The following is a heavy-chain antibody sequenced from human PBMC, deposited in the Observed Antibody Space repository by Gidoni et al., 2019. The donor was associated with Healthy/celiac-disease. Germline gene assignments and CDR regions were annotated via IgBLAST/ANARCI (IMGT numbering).Heavy chain of an antibody. J-gene: IGHJ4*02. Sequence: QVQLVQSGAEVKKPGASVKVSCKASGYTFTSYAMHWVRQAPGQRLEWMGWINAGNGNTKYSQKFQGRVTITRDTSASTAYMELSSLRSEDTAVYYCARDRSGLTTVTTSIDYWGQGTLVTVSS. V-gene: IGHV1-3*01. D-gene: IGHD4-17*01. CDR3: ARDRSGLTTVTTSIDY. CDR1: GYTFTSYA. CDR2: INAGNGNT.